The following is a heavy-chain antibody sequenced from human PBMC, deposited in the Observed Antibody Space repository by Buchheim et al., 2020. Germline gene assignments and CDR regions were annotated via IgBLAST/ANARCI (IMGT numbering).Heavy chain of an antibody. CDR2: ISYDGSNK. V-gene: IGHV3-30-3*01. Sequence: VQLVESGGGLVQPGGSLRLSCAASGFTFSSYAMHWVRQAPGKGLEWVAVISYDGSNKYYADSVKGRFTISRDNSKNTLYLQMNSLRAEDTAVYYCARVNVVGATILDYWGQGTL. CDR1: GFTFSSYA. J-gene: IGHJ4*02. CDR3: ARVNVVGATILDY. D-gene: IGHD1-26*01.